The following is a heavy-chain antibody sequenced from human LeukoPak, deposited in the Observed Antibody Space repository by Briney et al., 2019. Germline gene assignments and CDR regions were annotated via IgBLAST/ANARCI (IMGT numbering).Heavy chain of an antibody. D-gene: IGHD3-3*01. CDR1: GGTFSSYA. V-gene: IGHV1-69*05. J-gene: IGHJ4*02. CDR3: ARAEWLSDFDY. CDR2: IIPIFGTA. Sequence: GASVKVSCKASGGTFSSYAISWVRQAPGQGLEWMGGIIPIFGTANYAQKFQGRVTMTTDTSTSTAYMELRSLRSDDTAVYYCARAEWLSDFDYWGQGTLVTVSS.